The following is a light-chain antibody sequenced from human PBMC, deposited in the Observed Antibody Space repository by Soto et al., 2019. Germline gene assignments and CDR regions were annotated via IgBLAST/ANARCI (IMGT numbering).Light chain of an antibody. J-gene: IGKJ1*01. CDR3: MQALQTRT. CDR2: LGS. V-gene: IGKV2-28*01. Sequence: DIVMTQSPLSLPVTPGEPASISCRSSQSLLHSNGYNYLDWYLQKPGQSPQLLIYLGSNQASGVPDRFSGSGSGTDFTLKSSRVEAEDVGVYYCMQALQTRTFGQGTKVEIK. CDR1: QSLLHSNGYNY.